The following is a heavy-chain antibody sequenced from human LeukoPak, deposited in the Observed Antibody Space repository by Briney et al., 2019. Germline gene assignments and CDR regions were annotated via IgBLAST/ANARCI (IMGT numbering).Heavy chain of an antibody. D-gene: IGHD4-17*01. CDR1: GFTFSGSA. Sequence: GGSLSLSCAASGFTFSGSAMHWVRQASGKGLEWVGRIRSKANSYATAYAASGKGSFTISRDDSKNTAYLQMNSLKTEDTAVYYCTRHGDYGYYYYYYMDVWGKGTTVTVSS. CDR3: TRHGDYGYYYYYYMDV. J-gene: IGHJ6*03. V-gene: IGHV3-73*01. CDR2: IRSKANSYAT.